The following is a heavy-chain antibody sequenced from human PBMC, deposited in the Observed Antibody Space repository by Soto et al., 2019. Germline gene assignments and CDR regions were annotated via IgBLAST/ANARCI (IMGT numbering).Heavy chain of an antibody. CDR1: GGSFSGYY. D-gene: IGHD2-2*01. V-gene: IGHV4-34*01. J-gene: IGHJ6*02. CDR2: INHSGST. CDR3: ARIISAAKFVHYYYGMDV. Sequence: SETLSLTCAVYGGSFSGYYWSWIRQPPGKGLEWIGEINHSGSTNYNPSLKSRVTISVDTSKNQFSLKLSSVTAADTAVYYCARIISAAKFVHYYYGMDVWGQCTPVTVSS.